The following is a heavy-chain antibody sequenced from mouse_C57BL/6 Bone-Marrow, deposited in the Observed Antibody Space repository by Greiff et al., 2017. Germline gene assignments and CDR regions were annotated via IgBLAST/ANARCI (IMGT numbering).Heavy chain of an antibody. CDR1: GFSFNTYA. CDR3: VRRDGYDGGGYAMDY. D-gene: IGHD2-2*01. Sequence: EVKLVESGGGLVQPKGSLKLSCAASGFSFNTYAMNWVRQAPGKGLEWVARIRSKSNNYATYYADSVKDRFTISRDDSESMLYLQMNNLKTEDTAMDYWVRRDGYDGGGYAMDYWGQGTSVTVSS. J-gene: IGHJ4*01. V-gene: IGHV10-1*01. CDR2: IRSKSNNYAT.